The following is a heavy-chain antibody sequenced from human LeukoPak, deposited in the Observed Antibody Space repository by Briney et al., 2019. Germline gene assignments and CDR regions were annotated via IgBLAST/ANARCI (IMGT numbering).Heavy chain of an antibody. D-gene: IGHD5-24*01. Sequence: SETLSLTCTVSGGSISSYYWSWIRQPPGKGLEWIGYIYYSGSTNYNLSLKSRVTISVDTSKNQFSLKLSSVTAADTAVYYCARSETEMATKMGVWGQGTLVTVSS. CDR3: ARSETEMATKMGV. CDR2: IYYSGST. CDR1: GGSISSYY. V-gene: IGHV4-59*08. J-gene: IGHJ4*02.